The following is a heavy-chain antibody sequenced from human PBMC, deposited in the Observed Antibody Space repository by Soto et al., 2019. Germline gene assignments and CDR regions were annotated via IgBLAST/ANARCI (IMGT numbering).Heavy chain of an antibody. V-gene: IGHV1-69*01. J-gene: IGHJ4*02. Sequence: HVQLVQSGAEVNKPGSSVKVSCKASGGPFSQYAISWVRQAPGQGLEWMGGSIPIFGTANYAQKFQGRVTIPADESTTTAYMELSSQRSEQTVVYYCARRVVFSSGWLVSYFDYWGQGTLATVSS. CDR2: SIPIFGTA. CDR1: GGPFSQYA. D-gene: IGHD6-19*01. CDR3: ARRVVFSSGWLVSYFDY.